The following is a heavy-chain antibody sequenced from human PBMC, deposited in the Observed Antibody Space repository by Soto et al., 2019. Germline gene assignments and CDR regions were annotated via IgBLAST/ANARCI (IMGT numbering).Heavy chain of an antibody. CDR1: GYSISSGYY. J-gene: IGHJ4*02. Sequence: SETLSLTCAVSGYSISSGYYWGWIRQPPGKGLEWIGSIYHSGSTYYNPSLKSRVTISVDTSKNQFSLKLSSVTAADTAVYYCARDMWAAAGTWFDYWGQGTLVTVS. D-gene: IGHD6-13*01. V-gene: IGHV4-38-2*02. CDR3: ARDMWAAAGTWFDY. CDR2: IYHSGST.